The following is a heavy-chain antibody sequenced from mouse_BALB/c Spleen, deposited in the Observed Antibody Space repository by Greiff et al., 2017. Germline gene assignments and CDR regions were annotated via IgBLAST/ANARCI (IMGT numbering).Heavy chain of an antibody. Sequence: EVQLVESGPELVKPGASVKISCKTSGYTFTEYTMHWVKQSHGKSLAWIGGINPNNGGTSYNQKFKGKATLTVDKSSRTAYMELRSLTSEDSAVYFWARWGGYHGYGFDLRGQGTTL. D-gene: IGHD2-2*01. CDR1: GYTFTEYT. CDR2: INPNNGGT. CDR3: ARWGGYHGYGFDL. V-gene: IGHV1-18*01. J-gene: IGHJ2*01.